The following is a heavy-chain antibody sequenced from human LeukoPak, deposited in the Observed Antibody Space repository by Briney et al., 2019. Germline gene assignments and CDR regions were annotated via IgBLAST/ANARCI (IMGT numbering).Heavy chain of an antibody. J-gene: IGHJ4*02. V-gene: IGHV3-30*04. CDR1: GFTFSSYA. D-gene: IGHD3-9*01. CDR3: AKDRDSGYYDSLTAPDS. CDR2: ISYDGSNK. Sequence: GGSLRLSCAASGFTFSSYAMHWVRQAPGKGLEWVAVISYDGSNKYYADSVKGRFTISRDNSKNTLYLQMNSLRTEDTAVYYCAKDRDSGYYDSLTAPDSWGQGTLVTVSS.